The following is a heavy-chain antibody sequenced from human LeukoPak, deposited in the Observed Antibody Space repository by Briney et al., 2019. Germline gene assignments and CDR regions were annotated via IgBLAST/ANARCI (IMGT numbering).Heavy chain of an antibody. D-gene: IGHD6-13*01. CDR2: ISGSGGST. CDR3: AKPPSSSSWYGTPEYFQH. CDR1: GFTFSSYG. Sequence: PGGSLRLSCAASGFTFSSYGMSWVRQAPGKGLEWVSAISGSGGSTYYADSVKGRFTISRDNSKNTLYLQMNSLRAEDTAVYYCAKPPSSSSWYGTPEYFQHWGQGTLVTVSS. J-gene: IGHJ1*01. V-gene: IGHV3-23*01.